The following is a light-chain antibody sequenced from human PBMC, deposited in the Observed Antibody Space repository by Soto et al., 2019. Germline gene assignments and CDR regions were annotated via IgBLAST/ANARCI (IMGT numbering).Light chain of an antibody. J-gene: IGLJ2*01. V-gene: IGLV1-40*01. CDR3: QSYDSSLSGNVV. CDR2: GNS. Sequence: QSVLTQPPSVSGAPGQRVTISCTGSSSNIGAGYDVHWYQQLPGTAPKLLIYGNSNRPSGVPDRFSGSKSGTSASLAITGLRAEDEADYYCQSYDSSLSGNVVFGGGTKLTFL. CDR1: SSNIGAGYD.